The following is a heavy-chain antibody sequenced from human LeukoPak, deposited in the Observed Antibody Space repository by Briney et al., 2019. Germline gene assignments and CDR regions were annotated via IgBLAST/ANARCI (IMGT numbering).Heavy chain of an antibody. CDR2: ISHGGST. V-gene: IGHV4-34*01. J-gene: IGHJ4*02. D-gene: IGHD3-22*01. CDR3: ARGTNYYDSSGYSATFDY. Sequence: SSETLSLTCAVYGGSFSGYSWSWIRQPPGKGLEWIGEISHGGSTNYNPSLKSRVTISVDTSKNQFSLKLSSVTAADTAVYNCARGTNYYDSSGYSATFDYWGQGTLVTVSS. CDR1: GGSFSGYS.